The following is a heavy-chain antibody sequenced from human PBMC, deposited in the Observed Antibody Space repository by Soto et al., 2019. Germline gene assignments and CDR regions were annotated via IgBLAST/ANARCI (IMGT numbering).Heavy chain of an antibody. CDR3: AREVSDYDFWSGRLGNYYYYYGMDV. CDR1: GYTFTGYY. J-gene: IGHJ6*02. D-gene: IGHD3-3*01. V-gene: IGHV1-2*02. Sequence: GASVKVSCEASGYTFTGYYMHWVRQAPGQGLEWMGWINPNSGGTNYAQKFQGRVTMTRDTSISTAYMELSRLRSDDTAVYYCAREVSDYDFWSGRLGNYYYYYGMDVWGQGTTVTVSS. CDR2: INPNSGGT.